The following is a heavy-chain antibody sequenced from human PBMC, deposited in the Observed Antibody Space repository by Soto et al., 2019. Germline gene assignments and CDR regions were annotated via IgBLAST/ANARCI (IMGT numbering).Heavy chain of an antibody. CDR3: ARTTTELRDFYYGMDV. D-gene: IGHD1-7*01. Sequence: QVQLVQSGAEVKKPGASVKVSCKTSGYTFTNYGVSWVRQAPGQGLEWMGWISTYNANANYQQKLQGRVTMTTDISTSTAYTELRNLRSDDTAVYYCARTTTELRDFYYGMDVWGQGTTVAVSS. J-gene: IGHJ6*02. V-gene: IGHV1-18*01. CDR2: ISTYNANA. CDR1: GYTFTNYG.